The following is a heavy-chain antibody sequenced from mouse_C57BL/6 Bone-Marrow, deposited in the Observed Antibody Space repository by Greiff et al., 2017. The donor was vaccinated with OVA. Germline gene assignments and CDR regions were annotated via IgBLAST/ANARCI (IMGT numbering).Heavy chain of an antibody. CDR1: GFTFSDAW. Sequence: EVMLVESGGGLVQPGGSMKLSCAASGFTFSDAWMDWVRQSPEKGLEWVAEIRNKANNHATYYAESVKGRFTISRDDSKSSVYLQMNSLRAEDTGIYYCTRTVVATDYFDYWGQGTTLTVSS. V-gene: IGHV6-6*01. D-gene: IGHD1-1*01. CDR2: IRNKANNHAT. CDR3: TRTVVATDYFDY. J-gene: IGHJ2*01.